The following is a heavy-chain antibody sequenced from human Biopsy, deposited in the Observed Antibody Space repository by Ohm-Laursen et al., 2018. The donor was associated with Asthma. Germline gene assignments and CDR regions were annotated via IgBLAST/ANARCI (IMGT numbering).Heavy chain of an antibody. CDR1: PGSFSGFF. CDR2: TNERGVT. V-gene: IGHV4-34*01. J-gene: IGHJ6*02. CDR3: ARGPELDV. Sequence: SQTPSLTCDVYPGSFSGFFWTWIRQSPGKGLEWIGETNERGVTNNNPSLKSRVIISIDTYWNRVSLKLTSVTAADTAVYYCARGPELDVWGQGTTVTVSS.